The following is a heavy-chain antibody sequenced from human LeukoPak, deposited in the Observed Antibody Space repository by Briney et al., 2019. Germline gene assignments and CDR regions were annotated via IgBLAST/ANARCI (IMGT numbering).Heavy chain of an antibody. Sequence: SETLSLACTVSGGSISSYYWSWLRQPPGKGLEWIGYIYYSGSTNYNPSLKSRVTISVDTSKNQFSLKLSSVTAADTAVYYCARESSGWLIWGQGTLVTVSS. V-gene: IGHV4-59*01. CDR1: GGSISSYY. CDR2: IYYSGST. D-gene: IGHD6-19*01. J-gene: IGHJ4*02. CDR3: ARESSGWLI.